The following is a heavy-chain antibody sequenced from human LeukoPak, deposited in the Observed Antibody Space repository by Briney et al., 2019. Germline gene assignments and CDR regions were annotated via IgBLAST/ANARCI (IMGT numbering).Heavy chain of an antibody. CDR3: ARDVGATTSYYYYYYMDV. CDR1: GFTFSSFG. J-gene: IGHJ6*03. CDR2: ISYDGSNK. Sequence: GGSLRLSCAASGFTFSSFGMHWVRQAPGKGLEWVAVISYDGSNKYYADSVKGRFTISRDNSKNTLYLQMNSLRAEDTAVYYCARDVGATTSYYYYYYMDVWGKGTTVPVSS. V-gene: IGHV3-30*19. D-gene: IGHD1-26*01.